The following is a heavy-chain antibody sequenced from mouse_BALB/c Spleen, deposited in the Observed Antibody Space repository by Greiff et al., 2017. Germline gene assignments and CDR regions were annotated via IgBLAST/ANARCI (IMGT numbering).Heavy chain of an antibody. CDR2: INPSNGGT. CDR3: TTAAWFAY. J-gene: IGHJ3*01. V-gene: IGHV1S81*02. CDR1: GYTFTSYY. Sequence: VQLHQSGAELVKPGASVKLSCKASGYTFTSYYMYWVKQRPGQGLEWIGEINPSNGGTNFNEKFKSKATLTVDKSSSTAYMQLSSLTSEDSAVYYCTTAAWFAYWGQGTLVTVSA.